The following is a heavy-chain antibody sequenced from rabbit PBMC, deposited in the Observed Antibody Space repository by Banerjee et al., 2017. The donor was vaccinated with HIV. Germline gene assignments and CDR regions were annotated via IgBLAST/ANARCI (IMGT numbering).Heavy chain of an antibody. J-gene: IGHJ6*01. Sequence: QSLEESGGDLVKPGASLTLTCTASGFSFSSSCYMCWVRQAPGKGLEWIGCIYTGNGGTYYASWAKGRFTVSKTSSTTVTLQMTSLTAADTATYFCARGGVGTTYPYGGMDLWGPGTLVTVS. CDR1: GFSFSSSCY. V-gene: IGHV1S40*01. D-gene: IGHD8-1*01. CDR2: IYTGNGGT. CDR3: ARGGVGTTYPYGGMDL.